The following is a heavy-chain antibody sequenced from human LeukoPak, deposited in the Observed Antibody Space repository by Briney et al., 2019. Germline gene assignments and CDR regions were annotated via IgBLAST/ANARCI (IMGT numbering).Heavy chain of an antibody. V-gene: IGHV5-51*01. CDR3: ARATSVVVPAADHYYYGLDV. D-gene: IGHD2-2*01. Sequence: GESLKISCKGSGYSFTSYWIGWVRQMPGKGLEWMGIISPGDSDTRYSPSFQGQVTISADKSISTAYMELSRLRSDDPAVYYCARATSVVVPAADHYYYGLDVWGQGTTVTVSS. CDR1: GYSFTSYW. CDR2: ISPGDSDT. J-gene: IGHJ6*02.